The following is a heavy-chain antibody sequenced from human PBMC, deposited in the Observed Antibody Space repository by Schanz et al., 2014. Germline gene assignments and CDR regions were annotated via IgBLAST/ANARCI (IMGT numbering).Heavy chain of an antibody. CDR3: ARLWGGWRIPDY. Sequence: QLQMQESGPGLVKPSETLSLTCSVSGDSISSTSYYWGWIRQPPGKGLEWIGSIYYSGSTYYNASLKSRVTIPVDPSKNQSPLNLNSVTAADSAVYYCARLWGGWRIPDYWGQGTLVTVSS. J-gene: IGHJ4*02. CDR2: IYYSGST. D-gene: IGHD6-19*01. CDR1: GDSISSTSYY. V-gene: IGHV4-39*01.